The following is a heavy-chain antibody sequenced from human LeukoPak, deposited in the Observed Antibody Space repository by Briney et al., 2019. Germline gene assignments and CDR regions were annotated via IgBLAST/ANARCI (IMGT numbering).Heavy chain of an antibody. V-gene: IGHV1-8*01. CDR2: MNPNSGNT. D-gene: IGHD5-18*01. CDR3: ARSGGYSYGYGY. Sequence: GASVKVSCKASGYTFTSYDINWVRQATGQGLEWMGWMNPNSGNTGYAQKFQGRVTMTRDTSISTAYMELSRLRSDDTAVYYCARSGGYSYGYGYWGQGTLVTVSS. CDR1: GYTFTSYD. J-gene: IGHJ4*02.